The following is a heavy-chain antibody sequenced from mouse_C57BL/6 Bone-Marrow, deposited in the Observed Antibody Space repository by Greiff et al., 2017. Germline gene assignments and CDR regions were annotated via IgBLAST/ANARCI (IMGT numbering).Heavy chain of an antibody. CDR3: TGDGYYLMDY. Sequence: EVQLVESGGGLVQPGGSMKLSCVASGFTFSNYWMNWVRQSPEKGLEWVAQIRLKSDNYATHYAESVKGRFTISRDDSKSSVNLQMNNLRAEDTGIYYCTGDGYYLMDYWGQGTSVTVSS. V-gene: IGHV6-3*01. CDR2: IRLKSDNYAT. J-gene: IGHJ4*01. CDR1: GFTFSNYW. D-gene: IGHD2-3*01.